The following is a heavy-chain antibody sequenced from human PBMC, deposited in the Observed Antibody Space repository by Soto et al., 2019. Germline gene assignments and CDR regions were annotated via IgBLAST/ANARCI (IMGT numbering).Heavy chain of an antibody. J-gene: IGHJ4*02. CDR2: INPSGGST. V-gene: IGHV1-46*01. CDR1: GYTFTSYY. CDR3: ASSWRWLVQERPYYFDY. Sequence: ASVKVSCKASGYTFTSYYMHWVRQAPGQGLEWMGIINPSGGSTSYAQKFQGRVTMTRDTSTSTVYMELSSLRSEDTAVYYCASSWRWLVQERPYYFDYWGQGTLVTVSS. D-gene: IGHD6-19*01.